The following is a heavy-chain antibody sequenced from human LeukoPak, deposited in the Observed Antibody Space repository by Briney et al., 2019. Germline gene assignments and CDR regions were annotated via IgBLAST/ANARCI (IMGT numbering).Heavy chain of an antibody. V-gene: IGHV4-34*01. D-gene: IGHD3-9*01. CDR1: GGSFSGYY. Sequence: SETLSLTCAVYGGSFSGYYWSWLRQPPGKGLEWIGEINHSGSTNYNPSLKSRVTISVDTSKNQFSLKLSSVTAADTAVYYCARGQLRYFDWLPSTDFDYWGQGTLVTVSS. CDR2: INHSGST. CDR3: ARGQLRYFDWLPSTDFDY. J-gene: IGHJ4*02.